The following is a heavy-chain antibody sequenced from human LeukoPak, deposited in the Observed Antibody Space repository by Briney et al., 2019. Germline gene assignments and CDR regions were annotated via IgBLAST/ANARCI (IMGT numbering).Heavy chain of an antibody. J-gene: IGHJ3*02. Sequence: DPGGSLRLSCAASGFNFSPYWMHWVRQVPGKGLVWVSWINSEGGTGSYADSVKGRFSISRDNAKKTLYLKMNSLRVEDTAVYYCARGALSSREHAFDIWGQGTMVTVSS. V-gene: IGHV3-74*01. CDR3: ARGALSSREHAFDI. CDR1: GFNFSPYW. CDR2: INSEGGTG. D-gene: IGHD2/OR15-2a*01.